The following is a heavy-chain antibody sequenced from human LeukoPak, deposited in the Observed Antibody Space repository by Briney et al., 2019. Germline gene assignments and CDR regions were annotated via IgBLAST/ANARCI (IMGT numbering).Heavy chain of an antibody. V-gene: IGHV3-7*01. CDR2: IMQDGSEK. CDR3: AREVYSSSRPADAFDI. D-gene: IGHD6-13*01. Sequence: QPGGSLRLSCLGSGFTSSTYWMSWVRQAPGKGLEWVANIMQDGSEKNYVDSVKGRFTISRDNARNSLYLQMSSLGAEDTAVYYCAREVYSSSRPADAFDIWGQGTVVTVSS. CDR1: GFTSSTYW. J-gene: IGHJ3*02.